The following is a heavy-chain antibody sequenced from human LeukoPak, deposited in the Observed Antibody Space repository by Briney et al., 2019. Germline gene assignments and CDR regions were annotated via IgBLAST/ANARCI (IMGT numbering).Heavy chain of an antibody. D-gene: IGHD3-10*01. CDR2: ISSSSSTI. J-gene: IGHJ4*02. V-gene: IGHV3-48*01. CDR3: ASLEYYYGSGNYY. Sequence: PGGSLRLSCAASGFTFSSYAMSWVRQAPGKGLEWVSYISSSSSTIYYADSVKGRFTISRDNAKNSLYLQMNSLRAEDTAVYYCASLEYYYGSGNYYWGQGTLVTVSS. CDR1: GFTFSSYA.